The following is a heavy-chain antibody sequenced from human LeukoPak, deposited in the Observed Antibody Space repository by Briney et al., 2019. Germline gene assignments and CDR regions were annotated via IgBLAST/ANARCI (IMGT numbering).Heavy chain of an antibody. CDR3: ARNNYYDSSGYFDAFDI. CDR1: GGSISSYY. Sequence: SETLSLICTVSGGSISSYYWSWIRQPPGKGLEWIGYIYYSGSTNYNPSLKSRVTISVDTSKNQFSLKLSSVTAADTAVYYCARNNYYDSSGYFDAFDIWGQGTMVTVSS. V-gene: IGHV4-59*01. D-gene: IGHD3-22*01. CDR2: IYYSGST. J-gene: IGHJ3*02.